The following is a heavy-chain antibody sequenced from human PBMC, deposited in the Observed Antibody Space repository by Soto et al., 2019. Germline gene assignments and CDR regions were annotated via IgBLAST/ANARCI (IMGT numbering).Heavy chain of an antibody. CDR1: GGSISSYY. Sequence: SETLSLTCTVSGGSISSYYWSWIRQPPGKGLEWIGYIYYSGSTNYNPSLESRVTISVDTSKNQFSLKLSSVTAADTAVYYCARAGSTVGPGQWLGHYYYYGMDVWGQGTTVTVSS. CDR3: ARAGSTVGPGQWLGHYYYYGMDV. V-gene: IGHV4-59*01. J-gene: IGHJ6*02. D-gene: IGHD6-19*01. CDR2: IYYSGST.